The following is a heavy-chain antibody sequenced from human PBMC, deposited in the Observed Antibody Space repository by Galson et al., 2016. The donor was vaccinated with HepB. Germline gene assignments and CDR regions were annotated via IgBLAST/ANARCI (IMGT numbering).Heavy chain of an antibody. Sequence: SVKVSCKASGGTFSGYAINWVRQAPRQGLEWMGGINPIFRTPSYAQKFQSRVTITADESTSTTSMELSSLRSDDTAVYYCARARLTIVGVVSAYYYAMDVWGQVTTVTVSS. CDR3: ARARLTIVGVVSAYYYAMDV. CDR1: GGTFSGYA. D-gene: IGHD3-3*01. CDR2: INPIFRTP. V-gene: IGHV1-69*13. J-gene: IGHJ6*02.